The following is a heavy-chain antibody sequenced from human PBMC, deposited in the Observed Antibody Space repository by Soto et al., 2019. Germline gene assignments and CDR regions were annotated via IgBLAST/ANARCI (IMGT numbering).Heavy chain of an antibody. CDR3: ARSPARAPGFDY. J-gene: IGHJ4*02. CDR2: ISYSGST. V-gene: IGHV4-30-4*01. CDR1: GGSISSGEYY. D-gene: IGHD6-6*01. Sequence: TLSLTCTVSGGSISSGEYYWSWIRQPPGKGLEWIGYISYSGSTYYNPSLQSRVSISVDTSKNQFSLKLSSVTAADTAVYYCARSPARAPGFDYWGQGTLVTVYS.